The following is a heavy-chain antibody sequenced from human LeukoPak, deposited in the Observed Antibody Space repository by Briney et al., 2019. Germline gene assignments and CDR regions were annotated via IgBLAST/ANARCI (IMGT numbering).Heavy chain of an antibody. J-gene: IGHJ6*03. CDR3: ARGPKGHYYYYYMDV. Sequence: ASVKVSCKASGDTFISYSINWVRQALGQGLEWMGGIIPIFGTANYAQKFQGRVTITTDESTSTAYMELTSLRSEDTAVYYCARGPKGHYYYYYMDVWGKGTTVTVSS. V-gene: IGHV1-69*05. CDR2: IIPIFGTA. CDR1: GDTFISYS.